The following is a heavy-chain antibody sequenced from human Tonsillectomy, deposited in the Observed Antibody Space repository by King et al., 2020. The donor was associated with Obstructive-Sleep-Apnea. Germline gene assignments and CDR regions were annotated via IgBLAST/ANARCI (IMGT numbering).Heavy chain of an antibody. D-gene: IGHD7-27*01. CDR3: ARHENWGWDYYYYGMDV. CDR1: GYSFTSYW. V-gene: IGHV5-10-1*03. CDR2: IDPSDSYT. Sequence: VQLVESGAEVKKPGESLRISCKGSGYSFTSYWISWVRQMPGKGLEWMGRIDPSDSYTNYSPSFQGHVTISADKSISTAYLQWSSLKASDTAMYYCARHENWGWDYYYYGMDVWGQGTTVTVSS. J-gene: IGHJ6*02.